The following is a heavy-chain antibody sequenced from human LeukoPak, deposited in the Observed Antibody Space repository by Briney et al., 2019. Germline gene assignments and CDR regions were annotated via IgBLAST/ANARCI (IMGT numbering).Heavy chain of an antibody. D-gene: IGHD4/OR15-4a*01. Sequence: PGGSLRLSCAASRFTFSNYAMSWVRQAPGKGLEWVSSIGGSDGRTYYAESVQGRFTISRDNSKKTLYLQMNSPRVEDTAVYFCADPPNADSSGEGTLVTASS. CDR3: ADPPNADS. CDR1: RFTFSNYA. J-gene: IGHJ4*02. V-gene: IGHV3-23*01. CDR2: IGGSDGRT.